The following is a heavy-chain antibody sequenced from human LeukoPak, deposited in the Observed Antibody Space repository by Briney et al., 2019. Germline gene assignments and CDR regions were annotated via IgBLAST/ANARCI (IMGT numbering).Heavy chain of an antibody. CDR2: ISGSGVTT. CDR3: AKKVVVEATSPYSDFQD. V-gene: IGHV3-23*01. D-gene: IGHD1-26*01. Sequence: GGSLRLSCEASGFTFSSYAMSWVRQAPGKGLEWVSAISGSGVTTHYAGSVKGRFSISRDNSKNTLYLQMNSLRAEDTALYYCAKKVVVEATSPYSDFQDWGQGTLVTVSS. J-gene: IGHJ1*01. CDR1: GFTFSSYA.